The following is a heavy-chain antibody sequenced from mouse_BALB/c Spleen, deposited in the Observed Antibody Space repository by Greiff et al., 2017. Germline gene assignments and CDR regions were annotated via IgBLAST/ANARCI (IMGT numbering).Heavy chain of an antibody. D-gene: IGHD1-1*01. CDR1: GYTFTDYY. CDR2: IYPGSGNT. V-gene: IGHV1-77*01. Sequence: QVQLQQSGAELARPGASVKLSCKASGYTFTDYYINWVKQRTGQGLEWIGEIYPGSGNTYYNEKFKGKATLTADKSSSTAYMQLSSLTSEDSAVYFCAREDYGSSYWYFDVWGAGTTVTVSS. CDR3: AREDYGSSYWYFDV. J-gene: IGHJ1*01.